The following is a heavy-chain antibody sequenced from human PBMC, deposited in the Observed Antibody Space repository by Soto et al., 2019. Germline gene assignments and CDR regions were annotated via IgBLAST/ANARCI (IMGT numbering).Heavy chain of an antibody. V-gene: IGHV4-59*11. CDR1: GGSISNHY. CDR3: TRANWYSEY. D-gene: IGHD7-27*01. Sequence: QVQLQESGPGLVKPSETLSLTCSVSGGSISNHYWSWIRQPPGKGLEWIGYIYYNGNTNYNPSLKSRVTRSVETSMNQISLKLTTVTAADTAVYYCTRANWYSEYWGQGTLVTVSS. J-gene: IGHJ4*02. CDR2: IYYNGNT.